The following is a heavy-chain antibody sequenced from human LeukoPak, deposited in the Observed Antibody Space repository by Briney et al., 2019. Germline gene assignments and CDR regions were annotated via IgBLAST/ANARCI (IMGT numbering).Heavy chain of an antibody. V-gene: IGHV4-34*01. Sequence: PSETLSLTCAVYGGSFSGYYWSWIRQPPGKGLEWIGEINHSGSTNYNPSLKSRVTISVDTSKNQFSLKLSSVTAADTAAYYCARRVTMVRGYFDYWGQGTLVTVSS. J-gene: IGHJ4*02. D-gene: IGHD3-10*01. CDR1: GGSFSGYY. CDR3: ARRVTMVRGYFDY. CDR2: INHSGST.